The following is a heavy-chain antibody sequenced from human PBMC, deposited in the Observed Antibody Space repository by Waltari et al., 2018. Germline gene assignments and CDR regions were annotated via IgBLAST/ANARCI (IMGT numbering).Heavy chain of an antibody. CDR3: ARVVRWNNNPRQNYFDY. CDR2: INPNSGGT. CDR1: GYTFTGYY. V-gene: IGHV1-2*02. D-gene: IGHD1-1*01. J-gene: IGHJ4*02. Sequence: QVQLVQSGAEVKKPGASVKVSCKASGYTFTGYYMHWVRQAPGQGLEWMGWINPNSGGTNYAQKVQGRVTMTRDTSISTAYMELSRLRSDDTAVYYCARVVRWNNNPRQNYFDYWGQGTLVIVSS.